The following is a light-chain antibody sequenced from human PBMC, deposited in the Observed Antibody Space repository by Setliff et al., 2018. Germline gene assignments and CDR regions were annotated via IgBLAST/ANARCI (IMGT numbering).Light chain of an antibody. CDR1: SSDVGGYNY. Sequence: QSALTQPASVSGSPGQSITISCTGTSSDVGGYNYVSWYQQHPGKAPKLMIYDVSNRPSGVSNRFSGSKSGNTASLTISGLQAEDEADYYCTAYTSGTTYVFGTGTKV. CDR3: TAYTSGTTYV. V-gene: IGLV2-14*01. J-gene: IGLJ1*01. CDR2: DVS.